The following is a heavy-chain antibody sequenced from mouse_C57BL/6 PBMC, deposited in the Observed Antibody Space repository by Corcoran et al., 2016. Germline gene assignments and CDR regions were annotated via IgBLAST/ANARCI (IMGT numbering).Heavy chain of an antibody. V-gene: IGHV9-3*01. J-gene: IGHJ4*01. CDR3: ARRGEGAMDY. D-gene: IGHD2-13*01. CDR1: GYTFTTYG. Sequence: QIQLVQSGPELKKPGETVKISCKASGYTFTTYGMSWVKQAPGKGLKWMGWINTYSGVPTYADDFKGRFAFSLETSASTAYLQINNLKNEDTATYFCARRGEGAMDYWGQGTSVTVSS. CDR2: INTYSGVP.